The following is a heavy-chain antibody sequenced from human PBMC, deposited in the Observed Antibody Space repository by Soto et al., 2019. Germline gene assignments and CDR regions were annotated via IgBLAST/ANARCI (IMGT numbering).Heavy chain of an antibody. CDR3: ARDNDIFFYYRLVYYGTDV. Sequence: GGSLRLSCAASGFTFSDYYMSWIRQAPGKGLEWVSYISSSGSTIYYADSVKGRFAISRDNAKNSLYLQMNSLRAEDTAVYYCARDNDIFFYYRLVYYGTDVSGPATTLTVS. D-gene: IGHD3-9*01. V-gene: IGHV3-11*01. CDR1: GFTFSDYY. J-gene: IGHJ6*02. CDR2: ISSSGSTI.